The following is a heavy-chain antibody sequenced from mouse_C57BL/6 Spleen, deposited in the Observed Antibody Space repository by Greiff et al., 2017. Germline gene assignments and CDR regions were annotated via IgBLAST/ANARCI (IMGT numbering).Heavy chain of an antibody. D-gene: IGHD2-10*01. CDR3: ARNTYYGNYGYAMDY. J-gene: IGHJ4*01. CDR1: GYTFNGYW. Sequence: QVQLKESGAELMKPGASVKLSCKATGYTFNGYWIEWVKQRPGHGLEWIGEILPGSGSTNYNEKFKGKATLTADTSSNTAYMQLSSQTTEDSAIYYCARNTYYGNYGYAMDYWGQGTSVTVSS. V-gene: IGHV1-9*01. CDR2: ILPGSGST.